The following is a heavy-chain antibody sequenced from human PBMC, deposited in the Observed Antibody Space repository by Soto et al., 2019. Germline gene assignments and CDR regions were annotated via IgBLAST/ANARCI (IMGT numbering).Heavy chain of an antibody. V-gene: IGHV4-34*01. CDR1: GGSFSFYY. Sequence: QVQLHQWGAGLLKPSETLSLTCAVSGGSFSFYYWSWIRQPPGKELEWIGEINHSGSTNYNSSLKSRVTISVDTSKNQFSLELSSVTAADTAVYYCATRFYDSSGYYLFYFDSWGQGTLVTVSS. CDR3: ATRFYDSSGYYLFYFDS. CDR2: INHSGST. D-gene: IGHD3-22*01. J-gene: IGHJ4*02.